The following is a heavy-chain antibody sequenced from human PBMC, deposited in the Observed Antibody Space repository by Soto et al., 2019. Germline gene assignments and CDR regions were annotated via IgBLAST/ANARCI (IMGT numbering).Heavy chain of an antibody. J-gene: IGHJ4*02. CDR1: GFTFSRYG. CDR3: ARGLHSLFDY. Sequence: GGSLRLSCAASGFTFSRYGMPWVRQAPGKGLEWVAVRWYDGTSKYYAYSVKGRFTISRDNSNNTLYVQMTSLRAEDTAVYYCARGLHSLFDYWGQGTLVTVSS. D-gene: IGHD2-21*01. V-gene: IGHV3-33*01. CDR2: RWYDGTSK.